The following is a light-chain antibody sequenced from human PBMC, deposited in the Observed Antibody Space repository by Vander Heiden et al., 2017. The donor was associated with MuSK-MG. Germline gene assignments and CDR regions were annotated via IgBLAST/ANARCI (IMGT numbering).Light chain of an antibody. V-gene: IGLV1-40*01. CDR1: SSNIDSGYD. CDR3: QSYDKALSGSV. Sequence: QSVLTQPPSVSGAPGQRVTIACTGNSSNIDSGYDVHWYQQLPGTAPRLLIYLNNRRPSGVPDRFSGSRSGTSASLAITGLQAEDEADYYCQSYDKALSGSVFGGGTKLTVL. J-gene: IGLJ2*01. CDR2: LNN.